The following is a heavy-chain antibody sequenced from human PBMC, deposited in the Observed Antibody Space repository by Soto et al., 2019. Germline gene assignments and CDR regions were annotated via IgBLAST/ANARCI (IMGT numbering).Heavy chain of an antibody. D-gene: IGHD5-18*01. Sequence: PGGSLRLSCAASGFTFDNYGMHWVRQAPGKGLEWVSGISYDGSYKYYADSVKGRFIISRDNPKNTLYLQMNSLRTEDTAVYYCAKELSHSYGYTRYYFYGMDVWGPGTTVTV. CDR2: ISYDGSYK. V-gene: IGHV3-30*18. CDR3: AKELSHSYGYTRYYFYGMDV. J-gene: IGHJ6*02. CDR1: GFTFDNYG.